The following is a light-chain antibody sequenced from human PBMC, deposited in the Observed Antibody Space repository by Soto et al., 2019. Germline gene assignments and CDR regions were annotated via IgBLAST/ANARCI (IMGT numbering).Light chain of an antibody. CDR1: QSVSSY. CDR3: QQRSTWPPWA. Sequence: EIVLTQSPATLSLSPGERATLSCRASQSVSSYLAWCQQKPGQAPRLLIYDASNRATGIPARFSGSGSGTDFTLTISSLEPEDFAVYYCQQRSTWPPWAFGQGTKVEVK. J-gene: IGKJ1*01. V-gene: IGKV3-11*01. CDR2: DAS.